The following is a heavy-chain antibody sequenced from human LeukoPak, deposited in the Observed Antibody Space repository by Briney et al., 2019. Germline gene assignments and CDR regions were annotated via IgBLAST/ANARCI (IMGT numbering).Heavy chain of an antibody. Sequence: GASVKVSCKASGYTFTVYYMYWLRQAPGQGLEWMGWINPNSGGTYYAQKFQGRVTMTRDTSISTAYMELSRLRSDDTAVYYCARDQSDYYDSSGYYYDAFDIWGQGTMVTVSS. D-gene: IGHD3-22*01. CDR3: ARDQSDYYDSSGYYYDAFDI. CDR1: GYTFTVYY. J-gene: IGHJ3*02. CDR2: INPNSGGT. V-gene: IGHV1-2*02.